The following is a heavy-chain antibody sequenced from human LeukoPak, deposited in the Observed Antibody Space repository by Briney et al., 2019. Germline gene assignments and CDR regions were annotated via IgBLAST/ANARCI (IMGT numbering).Heavy chain of an antibody. V-gene: IGHV4-61*08. CDR2: IYYSGST. CDR1: GGSISSGGYY. Sequence: SETLSLTCTVSGGSISSGGYYWSWIRQPPGKGLEWIGYIYYSGSTNYNPSLKSRVTISVDTSKNQFSLKLSSVTAADTAVYYCARGYSSSWIDYWGQGTLVTVSS. D-gene: IGHD6-13*01. J-gene: IGHJ4*02. CDR3: ARGYSSSWIDY.